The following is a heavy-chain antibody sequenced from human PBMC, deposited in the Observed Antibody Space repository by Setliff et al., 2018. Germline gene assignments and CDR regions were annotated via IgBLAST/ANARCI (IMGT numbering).Heavy chain of an antibody. J-gene: IGHJ4*02. CDR1: GYTFTDYW. CDR3: ARGNSNYYLFDY. Sequence: PGESLKISCKTSGYTFTDYWIGWVRQAPGQGLEWMGWISAYNGNTNYAQKLQGRVTMTTDTSTSTAYMELRSLRSDDTAVYYCARGNSNYYLFDYWGQGTLVTVS. CDR2: ISAYNGNT. V-gene: IGHV1-18*01. D-gene: IGHD4-4*01.